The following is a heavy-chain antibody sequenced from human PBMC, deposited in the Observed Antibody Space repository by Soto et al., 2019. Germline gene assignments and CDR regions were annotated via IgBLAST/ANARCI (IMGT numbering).Heavy chain of an antibody. V-gene: IGHV4-39*01. D-gene: IGHD3-3*01. Sequence: SETLSLTCTVSGGSISSSSYYWGWIRQPPGKGLEWIGSIYYSGSTYYNPSLKGRVTISVDTSKNQFSLKLSSVTAADTAVYYCARRITIFGVVIITSPWFDPWGQGTLVTVSS. CDR1: GGSISSSSYY. J-gene: IGHJ5*02. CDR2: IYYSGST. CDR3: ARRITIFGVVIITSPWFDP.